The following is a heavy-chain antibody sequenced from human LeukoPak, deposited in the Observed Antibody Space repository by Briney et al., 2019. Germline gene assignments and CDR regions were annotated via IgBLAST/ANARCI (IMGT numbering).Heavy chain of an antibody. CDR2: ITGSGGDT. V-gene: IGHV3-23*01. CDR3: AKGSRDSRPHYFDF. J-gene: IGHJ4*02. D-gene: IGHD3-10*01. CDR1: GFTFNNYA. Sequence: PGGSLRLSCAASGFTFNNYAMSWVRHTPGKGLEWVSAITGSGGDTYHADSVKGRFTISRDNSKKTLYLQMNSLRAEDTALYYCAKGSRDSRPHYFDFWGQEILVTVSS.